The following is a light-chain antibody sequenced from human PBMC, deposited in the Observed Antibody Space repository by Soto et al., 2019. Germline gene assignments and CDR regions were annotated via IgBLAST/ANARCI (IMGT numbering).Light chain of an antibody. CDR1: SGHSSYI. V-gene: IGLV4-60*02. Sequence: QSVLTQSSSASASLGSSVKLTCTLSSGHSSYIIAWHQQQPGTAPRYLMKLEGSGSYNKGSVVPDRFSGSCSGADRYLTISNLQFDDEDDYYCETWDSSTRVFGGGTKLTVL. CDR2: LEGSGSY. J-gene: IGLJ2*01. CDR3: ETWDSSTRV.